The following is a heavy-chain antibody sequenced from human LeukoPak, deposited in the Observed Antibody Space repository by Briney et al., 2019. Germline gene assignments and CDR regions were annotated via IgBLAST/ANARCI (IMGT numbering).Heavy chain of an antibody. V-gene: IGHV3-74*01. Sequence: GGSLRLSCAASEFSFSSYWMHWVRQAPGKGLVWVSRISPDGSSASYADSVRGRFTISRDNAKNTLYLQMNSLRAEETAVYYCARDPSGWHSMDYWGQGILVTVSP. CDR2: ISPDGSSA. CDR3: ARDPSGWHSMDY. D-gene: IGHD6-19*01. J-gene: IGHJ4*02. CDR1: EFSFSSYW.